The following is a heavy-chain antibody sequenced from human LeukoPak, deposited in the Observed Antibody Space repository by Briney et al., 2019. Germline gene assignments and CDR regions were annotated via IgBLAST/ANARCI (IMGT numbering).Heavy chain of an antibody. D-gene: IGHD1-7*01. CDR3: AKFRVGGTTQRGFDY. CDR2: VRGSGSDT. CDR1: GFTFSTYA. Sequence: GGSLRLSCAVSGFTFSTYAMSWVRQAPGKGLEWISAVRGSGSDTYYADSVKGRFTISRDNSKNTLYLQMNSLRAEDTAVYYCAKFRVGGTTQRGFDYWGQGTLVTVSS. V-gene: IGHV3-23*01. J-gene: IGHJ4*02.